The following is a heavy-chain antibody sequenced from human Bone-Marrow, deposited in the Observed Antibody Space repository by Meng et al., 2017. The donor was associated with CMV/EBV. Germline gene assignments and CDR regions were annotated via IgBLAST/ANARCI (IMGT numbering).Heavy chain of an antibody. J-gene: IGHJ4*02. CDR3: ARDRGYGGNGLGY. D-gene: IGHD4-23*01. Sequence: GGSLRLSCAASGFTLSAYSMNWVRQAPGKGLEWVSSISSSSSYIYYADSVKGRFTISRDNAKNSLYLQMNSLRAEDTAVYYCARDRGYGGNGLGYWGQGTLVTVSS. CDR1: GFTLSAYS. V-gene: IGHV3-21*01. CDR2: ISSSSSYI.